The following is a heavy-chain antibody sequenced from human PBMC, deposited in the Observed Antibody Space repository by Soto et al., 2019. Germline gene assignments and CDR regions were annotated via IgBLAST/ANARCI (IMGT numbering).Heavy chain of an antibody. J-gene: IGHJ5*02. V-gene: IGHV1-24*01. D-gene: IGHD3-22*01. CDR2: FDPEDGET. CDR1: GYTLTELS. CDR3: ARDAYYDSSGYHRSWFDP. Sequence: ASVKVSCKVSGYTLTELSMHWVRQAPGKGLEWMGGFDPEDGETIYAQKFQGRVTMTTDTSTSTAYMELRSLRSDDTAVYYCARDAYYDSSGYHRSWFDPWGQGTLVTAPQ.